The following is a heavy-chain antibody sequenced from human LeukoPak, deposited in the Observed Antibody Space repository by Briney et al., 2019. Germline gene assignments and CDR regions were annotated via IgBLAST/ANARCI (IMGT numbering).Heavy chain of an antibody. CDR3: ASGIAAAGKLDYFDY. V-gene: IGHV4-34*01. Sequence: SETLSLTCAVYGGSFSGYYWSWIRQPPGKGLEWIGEINHSGSTNYNPSLKSRVTISVDTSKNLFSLKLSSVTAADTAVYYCASGIAAAGKLDYFDYWGQGTLVTVSS. J-gene: IGHJ4*02. D-gene: IGHD6-13*01. CDR1: GGSFSGYY. CDR2: INHSGST.